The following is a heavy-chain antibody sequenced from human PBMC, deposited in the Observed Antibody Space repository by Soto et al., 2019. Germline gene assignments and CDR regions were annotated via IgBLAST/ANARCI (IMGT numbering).Heavy chain of an antibody. V-gene: IGHV2-5*02. J-gene: IGHJ5*02. D-gene: IGHD3-22*01. CDR2: IYWDDDN. CDR1: GFSLSTSGVG. CDR3: AHSGVIWWFDP. Sequence: QITLKESGPTLVKPTQPLTLTCTFSGFSLSTSGVGVGCIRQPPGKALEWLALIYWDDDNRYSPSLKSRLTTTKDTSNTQVVLTMTNMDPVDTATYYCAHSGVIWWFDPWGQGTLVTVSS.